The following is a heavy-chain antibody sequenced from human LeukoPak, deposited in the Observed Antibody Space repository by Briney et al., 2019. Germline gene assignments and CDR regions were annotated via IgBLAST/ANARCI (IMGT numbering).Heavy chain of an antibody. Sequence: GGSLRLSCAASGFTFSSYGMHWVRQAPGKGLEWVAFIRYDGSNKYYSDSVKGRFTISRDHSKNTLYLQMNSLRAEDTAVYYCARDLNFWSSYSTRGFDYWGQGTLVTVSS. D-gene: IGHD3-3*01. CDR3: ARDLNFWSSYSTRGFDY. V-gene: IGHV3-30*02. CDR2: IRYDGSNK. J-gene: IGHJ4*01. CDR1: GFTFSSYG.